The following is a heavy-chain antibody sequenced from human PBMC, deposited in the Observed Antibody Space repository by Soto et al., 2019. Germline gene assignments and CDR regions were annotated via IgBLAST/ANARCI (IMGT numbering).Heavy chain of an antibody. CDR2: IWYDGSNK. V-gene: IGHV3-33*01. CDR3: ARLDRSGYRNYYYYYGMDV. D-gene: IGHD3-3*01. J-gene: IGHJ6*02. Sequence: HPGGSLRLSCAASGFTFSSYGMHWVRQAPGKGLEWVAVIWYDGSNKYYADSVKGRFTISRDNSKNTLYLQMNSLRAEDTAVYYCARLDRSGYRNYYYYYGMDVWGQGTTVTVSS. CDR1: GFTFSSYG.